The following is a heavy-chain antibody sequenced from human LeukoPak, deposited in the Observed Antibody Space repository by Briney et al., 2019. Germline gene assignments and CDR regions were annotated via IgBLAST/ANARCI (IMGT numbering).Heavy chain of an antibody. V-gene: IGHV4-4*07. Sequence: SETLSLTCTVSGGSISSYYWTWIRQPAGKGLEWIGRIYPSRSTNYNPSLKSRVTISVDTSKNQFSLKLSSVTAADTAVYYCARGIAVAGPEDYWGQGTLVTVSS. CDR2: IYPSRST. CDR1: GGSISSYY. D-gene: IGHD6-19*01. J-gene: IGHJ4*02. CDR3: ARGIAVAGPEDY.